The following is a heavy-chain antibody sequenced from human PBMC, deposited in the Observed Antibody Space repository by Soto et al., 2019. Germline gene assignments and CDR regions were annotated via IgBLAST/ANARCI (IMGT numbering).Heavy chain of an antibody. CDR1: GYPFTSYY. Sequence: QVQLVQSGAEVKKPGASVKVSCKASGYPFTSYYVHWVRQAPGQGLGWMGFINPSSGRTSYAQKFQGRVTMTRDTSTRTVYMEVSRLRSEDTAVYYCAREMYTTRGSPFDYWGQRTLVTVSS. J-gene: IGHJ4*02. CDR3: AREMYTTRGSPFDY. D-gene: IGHD3-16*01. CDR2: INPSSGRT. V-gene: IGHV1-46*01.